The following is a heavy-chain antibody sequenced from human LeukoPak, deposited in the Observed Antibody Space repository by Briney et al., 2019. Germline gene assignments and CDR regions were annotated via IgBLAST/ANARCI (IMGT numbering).Heavy chain of an antibody. D-gene: IGHD3-22*01. V-gene: IGHV4-4*09. CDR3: ARGLRDEERHYGYYYMDV. CDR2: FYTSANT. J-gene: IGHJ6*03. CDR1: GDSVSGYY. Sequence: PSETLSLTCTVSGDSVSGYYGSWIRQPPRKGLEWIGYFYTSANTNYNPSLKSRVTMSVDTSKNQFSLKLSSVTAADTAVYYCARGLRDEERHYGYYYMDVWGKGPRSPSP.